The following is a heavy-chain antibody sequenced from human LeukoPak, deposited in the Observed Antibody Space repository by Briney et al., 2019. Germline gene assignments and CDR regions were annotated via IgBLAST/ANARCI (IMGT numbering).Heavy chain of an antibody. V-gene: IGHV1-69*13. CDR1: GGTFSSYA. CDR2: IIPIFGTA. Sequence: ASVKVSCKASGGTFSSYAISWVRQAPGQGLEWKGGIIPIFGTANYAQKFQGRVTITADESTSTAYMELSSLRSEDTAVYYCARAGRAYYDILTGYYCFDYWGQGTLVTVSS. D-gene: IGHD3-9*01. CDR3: ARAGRAYYDILTGYYCFDY. J-gene: IGHJ4*02.